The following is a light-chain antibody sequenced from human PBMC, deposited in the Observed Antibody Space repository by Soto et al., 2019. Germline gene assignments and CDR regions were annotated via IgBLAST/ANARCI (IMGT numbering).Light chain of an antibody. Sequence: EIVLTQSPGTLSLSPGERATLSCRASQSVSSSYLAWYQQKPGQAPRLLIYGVSSRATGIPDRFSGSGSGTDFTLTISRLEPEDFVVYYCQQYGSSPQRTFGQGTKVDIK. J-gene: IGKJ1*01. CDR3: QQYGSSPQRT. CDR2: GVS. CDR1: QSVSSSY. V-gene: IGKV3-20*01.